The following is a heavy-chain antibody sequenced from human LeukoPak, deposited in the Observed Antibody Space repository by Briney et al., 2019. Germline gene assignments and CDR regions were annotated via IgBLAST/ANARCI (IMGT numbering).Heavy chain of an antibody. CDR2: ISASDGTT. D-gene: IGHD4-17*01. CDR1: RYTFTSYY. V-gene: IGHV1-18*04. Sequence: ASVKVSCKASRYTFTSYYMHWVRQAPGQGLEYLGWISASDGTTNYAQKVQDRVTMTTDTSTSTAYLELRSLRSEDTAVYYCARCGAAVTTHFSHWGQGTLVTVSS. CDR3: ARCGAAVTTHFSH. J-gene: IGHJ4*02.